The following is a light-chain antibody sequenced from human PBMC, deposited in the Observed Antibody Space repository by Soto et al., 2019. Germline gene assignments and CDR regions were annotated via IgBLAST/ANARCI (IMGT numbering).Light chain of an antibody. CDR3: QQYNNWPPSIT. CDR1: QSVSSN. V-gene: IGKV3-15*01. J-gene: IGKJ5*01. CDR2: GAS. Sequence: EIVMTQSPATLSVSPGERATLSCRASQSVSSNLAWYQQKPGQAPRLPLYGASTRATGIPARFSGSGSGTEFTLTISSLQSEDFAVYYCQQYNNWPPSITFGQGTRLEIK.